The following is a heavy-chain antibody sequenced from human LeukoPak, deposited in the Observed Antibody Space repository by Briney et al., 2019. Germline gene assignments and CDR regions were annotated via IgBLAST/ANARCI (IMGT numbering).Heavy chain of an antibody. V-gene: IGHV3-13*01. J-gene: IGHJ4*02. CDR1: GFTFSSYD. Sequence: GGSLRLSCAASGFTFSSYDMHWVRHATGKGLEWVSAIGTAGDTYYPGSVKGRFTISRENAKNSLYLQMNSLRAGDTAVYYCARGDILTGRFDYWGQGTLVTVSS. CDR2: IGTAGDT. D-gene: IGHD3-9*01. CDR3: ARGDILTGRFDY.